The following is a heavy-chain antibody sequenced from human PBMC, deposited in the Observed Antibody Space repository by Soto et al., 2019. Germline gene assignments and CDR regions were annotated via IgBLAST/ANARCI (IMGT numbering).Heavy chain of an antibody. V-gene: IGHV1-46*01. D-gene: IGHD5-18*01. CDR3: ARLAILTYGMDV. J-gene: IGHJ6*02. Sequence: ASVKVSCKASGYTFTSYYMHWVRQAPGQGLEWMGIINPSGGSTSYAQKFQGRVAMTRDTSTSTVYMELSSLRSEDTAVYYCARLAILTYGMDVWGQGTTVTVSS. CDR2: INPSGGST. CDR1: GYTFTSYY.